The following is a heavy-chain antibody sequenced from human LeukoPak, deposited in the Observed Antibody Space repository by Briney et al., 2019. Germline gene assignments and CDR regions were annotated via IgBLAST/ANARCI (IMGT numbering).Heavy chain of an antibody. Sequence: SQTLSLTCALSGDSVSSNSAAWNWIRQSPSRGLEWLGRTYYRSKWYNDYAVSVKSRITINPDTSKNQFSLQLNSVTPEDTAVYYCARDPQERDGYNRRGIFDYWGQGTLVTVSS. CDR2: TYYRSKWYN. CDR3: ARDPQERDGYNRRGIFDY. CDR1: GDSVSSNSAA. J-gene: IGHJ4*02. V-gene: IGHV6-1*01. D-gene: IGHD5-24*01.